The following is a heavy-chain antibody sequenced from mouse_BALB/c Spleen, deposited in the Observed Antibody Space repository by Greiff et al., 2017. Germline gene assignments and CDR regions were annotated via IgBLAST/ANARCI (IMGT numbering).Heavy chain of an antibody. Sequence: QVQLQQPGAELVKPGASVKLSCKASGYTFTSYWMHWVKQRPGQGLEWIGEINPSNGRTNYNEKFKSKATLTVDKSSSTAYMQLSSLTSEDSAVYYGATGGWLLRAMDYWGQGTSVTVSS. CDR3: ATGGWLLRAMDY. V-gene: IGHV1S81*02. D-gene: IGHD2-3*01. CDR2: INPSNGRT. J-gene: IGHJ4*01. CDR1: GYTFTSYW.